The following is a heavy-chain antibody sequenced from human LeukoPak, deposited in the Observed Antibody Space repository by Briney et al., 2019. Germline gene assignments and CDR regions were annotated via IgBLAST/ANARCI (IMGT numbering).Heavy chain of an antibody. CDR2: IKSKTDGGTT. D-gene: IGHD2-21*01. CDR3: TTGIPGAEDAFDI. V-gene: IGHV3-15*01. J-gene: IGHJ3*02. CDR1: GFTFSNAW. Sequence: GGSLRLSCAASGFTFSNAWMSWVRQAPGKGLEWVGRIKSKTDGGTTDYAAPVKGRFTISRDDSKNTLYLQMNSLKTEDTAVYYCTTGIPGAEDAFDIWGQGTMVTVSS.